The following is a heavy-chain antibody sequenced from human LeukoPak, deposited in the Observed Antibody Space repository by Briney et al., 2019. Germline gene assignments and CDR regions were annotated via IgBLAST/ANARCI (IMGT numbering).Heavy chain of an antibody. J-gene: IGHJ4*02. D-gene: IGHD4-11*01. Sequence: GRSLRLSCAASGFTFSSYGMHWVRQAPGKGLEWVAVISYDGSNNYYADSVKGRFTISRDNSKNTLFLQMNSLRAEDTAVYYCAKVGLTVTTIMDYFDYWGQGTLVTVSS. V-gene: IGHV3-30*18. CDR3: AKVGLTVTTIMDYFDY. CDR2: ISYDGSNN. CDR1: GFTFSSYG.